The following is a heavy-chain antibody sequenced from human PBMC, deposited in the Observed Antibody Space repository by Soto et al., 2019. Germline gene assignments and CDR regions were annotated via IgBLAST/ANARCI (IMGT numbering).Heavy chain of an antibody. CDR2: IYPGDSDT. J-gene: IGHJ6*02. CDR3: ASSSWYNWNDYYYYYYGMDV. Sequence: PGESLKISCKGSGYSFTSYWIGWVRQMPGKGLEWMGIIYPGDSDTRYSPSFQGQVTISADKSISTAYLQWSSLKASDTAMYYCASSSWYNWNDYYYYYYGMDVWGQGTTVTVSS. D-gene: IGHD1-1*01. CDR1: GYSFTSYW. V-gene: IGHV5-51*01.